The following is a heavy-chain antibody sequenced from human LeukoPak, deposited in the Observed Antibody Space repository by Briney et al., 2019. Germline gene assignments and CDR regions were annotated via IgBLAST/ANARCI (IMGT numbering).Heavy chain of an antibody. CDR3: ARVASYYDSSGQRDY. D-gene: IGHD3-22*01. J-gene: IGHJ4*02. Sequence: PGGSLRLSCAASGFTFSSYSMNWVRQAPGKGLEWVSSISSSSSYIYYADSVKGRFTISRDNAKNSLYLQMNSLRAEDTAVYYCARVASYYDSSGQRDYWGQGTLVTVSS. V-gene: IGHV3-21*01. CDR2: ISSSSSYI. CDR1: GFTFSSYS.